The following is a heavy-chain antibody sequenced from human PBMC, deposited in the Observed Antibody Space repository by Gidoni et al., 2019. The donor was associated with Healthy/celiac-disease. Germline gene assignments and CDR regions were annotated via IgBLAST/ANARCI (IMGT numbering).Heavy chain of an antibody. Sequence: QVQLQQWGAGLLKPSETLSLTCAVYGGSFSGSSCSWIRQPPGKGLEWMGEINHSGSTNYNPSLKIRVTISVDTSKNQFSLKLSSVTAADTAVYYCARLPVYGTSCVLCYYYGMDVWGQGTTVTVSS. CDR3: ARLPVYGTSCVLCYYYGMDV. D-gene: IGHD2-2*01. CDR2: INHSGST. J-gene: IGHJ6*02. V-gene: IGHV4-34*01. CDR1: GGSFSGSS.